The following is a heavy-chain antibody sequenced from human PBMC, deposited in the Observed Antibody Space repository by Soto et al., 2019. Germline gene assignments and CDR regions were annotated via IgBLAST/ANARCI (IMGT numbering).Heavy chain of an antibody. CDR1: GFTVGNNY. J-gene: IGHJ5*02. CDR3: ASFTQWLVLP. D-gene: IGHD6-19*01. CDR2: IYSGGDT. Sequence: GGSLRLSCSASGFTVGNNYMTWVRQAPGKGLEWVSVIYSGGDTYYADSVEGRFTISRDNSKNTVYLQMNSLRADDTAVYYCASFTQWLVLPWGQGTLVTVSS. V-gene: IGHV3-53*01.